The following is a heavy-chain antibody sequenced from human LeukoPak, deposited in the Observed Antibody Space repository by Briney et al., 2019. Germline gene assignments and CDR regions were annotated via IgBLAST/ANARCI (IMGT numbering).Heavy chain of an antibody. Sequence: ASVTVSCKASGYTFTGYYMHWVRQAPGQGLEWMGWINPNSGGTNYAQKFQGRVTMTRDTSISTAYMELSRLRSDDTAVYYCARDNGYIPLYYFDYWGQGTLVTVSS. D-gene: IGHD5-24*01. CDR2: INPNSGGT. CDR3: ARDNGYIPLYYFDY. V-gene: IGHV1-2*02. J-gene: IGHJ4*02. CDR1: GYTFTGYY.